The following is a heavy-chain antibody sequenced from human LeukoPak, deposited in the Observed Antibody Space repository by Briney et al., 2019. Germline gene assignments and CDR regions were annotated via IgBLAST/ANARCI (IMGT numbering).Heavy chain of an antibody. CDR1: GFTFSTFA. D-gene: IGHD2-8*02. V-gene: IGHV3-23*01. CDR2: IFPSGGEI. CDR3: ATYRQVLLPFES. J-gene: IGHJ4*02. Sequence: GGSLRLSCAASGFTFSTFAMIWARQPPGKGLEWVSSIFPSGGEIHYAGSVKGRFTIFRDNSKSTLTLQMNSLRAEDTAIYYCATYRQVLLPFESWGQGTLVTVSS.